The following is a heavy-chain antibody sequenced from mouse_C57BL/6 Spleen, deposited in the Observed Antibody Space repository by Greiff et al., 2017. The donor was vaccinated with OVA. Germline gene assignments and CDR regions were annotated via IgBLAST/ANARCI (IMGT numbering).Heavy chain of an antibody. D-gene: IGHD1-1*01. J-gene: IGHJ4*01. CDR1: GFTFSDYY. V-gene: IGHV5-16*01. Sequence: EVKLVESEGGLVQPGSSMKLSCTASGFTFSDYYMAWVRQVPEKGLEWVANINYDGSSTYYLDSLKSRFIISRDNAKNILYLQMSSLKSEDTATYYCARERAYGSSYGAMDYWGQGTSVTVSS. CDR2: INYDGSST. CDR3: ARERAYGSSYGAMDY.